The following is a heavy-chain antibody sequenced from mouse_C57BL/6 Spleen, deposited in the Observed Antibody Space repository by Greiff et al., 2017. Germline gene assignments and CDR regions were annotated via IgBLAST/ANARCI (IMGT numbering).Heavy chain of an antibody. CDR2: IDPSDSYT. V-gene: IGHV1-69*01. Sequence: QVQLKESGAELVMPGASVKLSCKASGYTFTSYWMHWVKQRPGQGLEWIGEIDPSDSYTNYNQKFKGKFTLTVDKSSSTAYMQLSSLTSEDSAVYYCARCDYGSSLYYFDYWGQGTTLTVSS. D-gene: IGHD1-1*01. CDR3: ARCDYGSSLYYFDY. J-gene: IGHJ2*01. CDR1: GYTFTSYW.